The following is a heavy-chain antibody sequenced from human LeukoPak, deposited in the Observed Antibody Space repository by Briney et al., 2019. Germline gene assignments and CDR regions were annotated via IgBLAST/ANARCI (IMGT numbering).Heavy chain of an antibody. CDR1: GYSIAHGFF. CDR2: LYYSGTT. V-gene: IGHV4-38-2*02. J-gene: IGHJ2*01. Sequence: PSETLSLTCTVSGYSIAHGFFWAWIRQPPGGGLEWIGSLYYSGTTYYNTSLKSRISTSVDTSKNQFSLKLRLVTAADTAVYCARVEVPRDINDWYFDLWGRGTLVTVSS. D-gene: IGHD2-15*01. CDR3: ARVEVPRDINDWYFDL.